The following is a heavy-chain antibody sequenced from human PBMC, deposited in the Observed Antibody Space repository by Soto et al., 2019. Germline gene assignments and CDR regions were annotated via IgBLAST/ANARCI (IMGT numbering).Heavy chain of an antibody. CDR1: GFTFSSYG. CDR2: ISYDGSNK. J-gene: IGHJ6*02. V-gene: IGHV3-30*18. D-gene: IGHD5-18*01. Sequence: QVQLVESGGGVVQPGRSLRLSCAASGFTFSSYGMHWVRQAPGKGLEWVAVISYDGSNKYYADSVKGRFTISRDNSKNTLYLQMNSLRAEDTAVYYCAKAYTAMPDHYYYYGMDVWGQGTTVTVSS. CDR3: AKAYTAMPDHYYYYGMDV.